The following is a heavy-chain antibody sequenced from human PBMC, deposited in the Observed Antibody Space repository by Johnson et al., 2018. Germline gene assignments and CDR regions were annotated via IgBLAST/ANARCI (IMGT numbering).Heavy chain of an antibody. V-gene: IGHV3-23*04. Sequence: EVQLVETGGGLVQPGGSXRLSCAASGFTFSSYAMSWVRQAQGKGLEWVSAISGSGGSTYDADSVKGRFTISRDNSKKTLYLQMNSLRAEDTAVYYCAKAFLLYGSGNDAFDIWGQGTMVTVSS. J-gene: IGHJ3*02. D-gene: IGHD3-10*01. CDR3: AKAFLLYGSGNDAFDI. CDR2: ISGSGGST. CDR1: GFTFSSYA.